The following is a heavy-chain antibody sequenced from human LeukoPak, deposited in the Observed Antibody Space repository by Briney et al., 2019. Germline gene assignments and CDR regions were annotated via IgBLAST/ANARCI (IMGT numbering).Heavy chain of an antibody. V-gene: IGHV4-4*07. D-gene: IGHD2-15*01. J-gene: IGHJ6*03. CDR2: IYNSGST. CDR1: GGSISSYY. CDR3: ARNPSGSGYYYDYMDV. Sequence: SETLSLTCTVSGGSISSYYWSWIRQPAGKGLEWIGRIYNSGSTNYNPSLKSRVTISVDKSKNQFSLKLSPVTAADTAVYYCARNPSGSGYYYDYMDVWGKGTTVTVSS.